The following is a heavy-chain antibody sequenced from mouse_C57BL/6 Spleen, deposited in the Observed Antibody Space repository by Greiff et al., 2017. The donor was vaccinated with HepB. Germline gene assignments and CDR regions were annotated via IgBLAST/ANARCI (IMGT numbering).Heavy chain of an antibody. Sequence: EVKLMESGGGLVKPGGSLKLSCAASGFTFSSYTMSWVRQTPEKRLEWVATISGGGGNTYYPDSVKGRFTISRDNAKNTLYLQMSSLRSEDTALYYCARHTGLYAMDYWGQGTSVTVSS. D-gene: IGHD4-1*01. J-gene: IGHJ4*01. CDR1: GFTFSSYT. CDR2: ISGGGGNT. V-gene: IGHV5-9*01. CDR3: ARHTGLYAMDY.